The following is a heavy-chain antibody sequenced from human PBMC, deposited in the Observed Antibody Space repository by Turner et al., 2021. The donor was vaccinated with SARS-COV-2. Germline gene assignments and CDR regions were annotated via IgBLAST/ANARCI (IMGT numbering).Heavy chain of an antibody. D-gene: IGHD3-22*01. CDR2: IWPDGNNK. J-gene: IGHJ4*02. Sequence: QVLLEQSGGGVVRPGGSLSLSCVASGFSFNDYGMHWVRQTPDKVLGELAAIWPDGNNKYDVGSVRGRFSNSRDNSKNTIDLQMNSLRVDDTAVYYCARDSNVMTSYGDLWGQGTLVTVSS. CDR1: GFSFNDYG. CDR3: ARDSNVMTSYGDL. V-gene: IGHV3-33*01.